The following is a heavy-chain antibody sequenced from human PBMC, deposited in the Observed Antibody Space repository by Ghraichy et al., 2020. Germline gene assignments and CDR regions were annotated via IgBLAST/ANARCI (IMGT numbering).Heavy chain of an antibody. CDR2: IWYDGSDK. J-gene: IGHJ2*01. CDR1: GLTFSHYG. CDR3: ARDLVTATRYFDL. Sequence: GGSLRLSCAASGLTFSHYGMHWVRQAPGKGLEWVAYIWYDGSDKSYADSVKGRFTISRDNSKNTLSLQINTLRPEDTAMYYCARDLVTATRYFDLWGRGTLVTVTS. V-gene: IGHV3-30*02. D-gene: IGHD2-21*02.